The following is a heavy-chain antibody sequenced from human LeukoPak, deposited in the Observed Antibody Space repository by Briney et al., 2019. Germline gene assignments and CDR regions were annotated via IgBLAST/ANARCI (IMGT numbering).Heavy chain of an antibody. V-gene: IGHV4-34*01. CDR1: GGSFSGYY. J-gene: IGHJ4*02. CDR2: INHSGST. Sequence: SETLSLTCAVYGGSFSGYYWSWLRQPPGKGLEWIGEINHSGSTNYNPSLKSRVTISVDTSKNQFSLKLSSVTAADTAVYYCARAGDCSGGSCYSGVRGYWGQGTLVTVSS. CDR3: ARAGDCSGGSCYSGVRGY. D-gene: IGHD2-15*01.